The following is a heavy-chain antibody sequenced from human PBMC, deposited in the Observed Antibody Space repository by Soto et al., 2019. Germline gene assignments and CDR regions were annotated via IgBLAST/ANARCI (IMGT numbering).Heavy chain of an antibody. J-gene: IGHJ6*02. CDR1: GGSFSGYY. CDR2: INHSGST. Sequence: SETLSLTCAVYGGSFSGYYWSWIRQPPWKGLEWIGEINHSGSTNYNPSLKSRVTISVDTSKNQFSLKLSSVTAADTAVYYCARGGIRAAGRYYYGMDVWGQGTTVTVSS. V-gene: IGHV4-34*01. CDR3: ARGGIRAAGRYYYGMDV. D-gene: IGHD6-13*01.